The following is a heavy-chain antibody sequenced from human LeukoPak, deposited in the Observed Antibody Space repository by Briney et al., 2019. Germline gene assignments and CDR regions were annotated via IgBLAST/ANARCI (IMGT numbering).Heavy chain of an antibody. CDR1: GGSFIDYY. V-gene: IGHV4-34*01. Sequence: TSETLSLTCAVYGGSFIDYYWSWIRQPPGKGLEWIGEINHSGSTNYNPSLKSRVTISVDTSKNQFSLKSSSVTAADTAVYYCARGPLLDEQLVTRVFDYWGQGTLVTVSS. D-gene: IGHD6-13*01. CDR2: INHSGST. J-gene: IGHJ4*02. CDR3: ARGPLLDEQLVTRVFDY.